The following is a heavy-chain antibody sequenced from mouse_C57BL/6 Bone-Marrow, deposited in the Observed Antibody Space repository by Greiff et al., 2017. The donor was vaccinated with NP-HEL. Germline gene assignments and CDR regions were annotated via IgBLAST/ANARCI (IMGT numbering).Heavy chain of an antibody. CDR1: GYTFTSYW. CDR3: ANYYGSSQDWFAY. D-gene: IGHD1-1*01. J-gene: IGHJ3*01. Sequence: QVQLQQSGAELVKPGASVKMSCKASGYTFTSYWITWVKQRPGQGLEWIGDIYPGSGSTNYNEKFKSKATLTVDTSSSTAYMQLSSLTSEDSAVYYCANYYGSSQDWFAYWGQGTLVTVSA. V-gene: IGHV1-55*01. CDR2: IYPGSGST.